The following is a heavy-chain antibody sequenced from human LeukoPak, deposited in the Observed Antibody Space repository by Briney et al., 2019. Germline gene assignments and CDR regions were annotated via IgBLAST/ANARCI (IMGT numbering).Heavy chain of an antibody. J-gene: IGHJ5*02. CDR1: GGSISSGGYD. CDR2: IYYSGST. CDR3: ARARDNWFDP. V-gene: IGHV4-31*03. Sequence: SETLSLTCTVSGGSISSGGYDWSWIRQHPGKGLEWIGYIYYSGSTYYNPSLKSRVTISVDTSKNQFSLKLSSVTAADTAVYYCARARDNWFDPWGQGTLVTVSS.